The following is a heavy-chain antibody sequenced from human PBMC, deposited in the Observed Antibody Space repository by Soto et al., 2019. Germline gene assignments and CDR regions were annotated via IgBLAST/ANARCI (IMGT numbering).Heavy chain of an antibody. V-gene: IGHV3-23*01. CDR1: GFIFSNYA. CDR2: ISGSGGST. J-gene: IGHJ4*02. Sequence: PGGSLRRSCAAPGFIFSNYAMSWVRQAPGKGLEWVTVISGSGGSTYDADSVKGRFTISRDNSMNTLYLQMNSLRAEDTAVYYCAKTDYGDPISQFDYWGQGTLVTVSS. CDR3: AKTDYGDPISQFDY. D-gene: IGHD4-17*01.